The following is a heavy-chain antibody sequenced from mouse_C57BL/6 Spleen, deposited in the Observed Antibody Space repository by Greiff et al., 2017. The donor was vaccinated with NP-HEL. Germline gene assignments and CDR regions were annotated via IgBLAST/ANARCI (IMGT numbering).Heavy chain of an antibody. CDR2: ISDGGSYT. V-gene: IGHV5-4*01. CDR3: AIERGNYDFDD. CDR1: GFTFSSYA. J-gene: IGHJ2*01. D-gene: IGHD2-1*01. Sequence: EVQLQQSGGGLVKPGGSLKLSCAASGFTFSSYAMSWVRQTPEKRLEWVATISDGGSYTYYPDNVKGRFTISRDNAKNNLYLQMSHLKSEDTAMYYCAIERGNYDFDDWGKSTTLTVSS.